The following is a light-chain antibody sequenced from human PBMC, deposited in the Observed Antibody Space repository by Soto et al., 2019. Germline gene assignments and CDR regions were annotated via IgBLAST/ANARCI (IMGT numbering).Light chain of an antibody. Sequence: DIQMTQSPSSVSASVGDRVTITCRASQYISSWLAWYQQKPGKAPQLLIYAASSLQCGVPSRFSGSGSGTDFTLTISSLQPEDFATYYCLQSNSFPHTFGQGTKLEIK. CDR2: AAS. V-gene: IGKV1-12*01. J-gene: IGKJ2*01. CDR1: QYISSW. CDR3: LQSNSFPHT.